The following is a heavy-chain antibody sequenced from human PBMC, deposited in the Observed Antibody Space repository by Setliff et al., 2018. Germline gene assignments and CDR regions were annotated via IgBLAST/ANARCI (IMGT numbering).Heavy chain of an antibody. CDR1: GFTFSYAW. Sequence: PGGSLRLSCAASGFTFSYAWMHWVRQAPGKGLEWVGRSKSKTAGGAIDYAAPGKGRFTISRDDSKNTLYLQMSSLKTEDTAMYYCTTDRAACSGSSCYNGFDVWGQGTMVTVSS. V-gene: IGHV3-15*07. D-gene: IGHD2-15*01. CDR3: TTDRAACSGSSCYNGFDV. J-gene: IGHJ3*01. CDR2: SKSKTAGGAI.